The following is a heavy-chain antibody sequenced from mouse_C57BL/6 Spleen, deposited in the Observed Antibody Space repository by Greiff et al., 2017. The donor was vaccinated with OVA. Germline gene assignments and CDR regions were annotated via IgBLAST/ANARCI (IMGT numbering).Heavy chain of an antibody. V-gene: IGHV1-69*01. CDR3: ARERYYGSRRYFDV. CDR1: GYTFTSYW. CDR2: IEPSDSYT. Sequence: QVQLQQPGAELVMPGASVKLSCKASGYTFTSYWMHWVKQRPGQGLEWIGEIEPSDSYTNYNQKFKGKSTLTVDKSSSTAYMQLSSLTSEDSAVYYCARERYYGSRRYFDVWGTGTTVTVSS. D-gene: IGHD1-1*01. J-gene: IGHJ1*03.